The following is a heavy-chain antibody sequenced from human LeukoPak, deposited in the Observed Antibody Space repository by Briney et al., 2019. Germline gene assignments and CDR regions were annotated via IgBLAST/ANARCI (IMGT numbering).Heavy chain of an antibody. D-gene: IGHD5-24*01. V-gene: IGHV3-7*01. J-gene: IGHJ4*02. CDR3: ATGRDGYNYPYYFDY. Sequence: GXXRLSRAASGFTFSSYWMSWVRQAPGKGLEWVANIKQDGSEKYYVDSVKGRFTISRDNAKNSLYLQMNSLRAEDTAVYYCATGRDGYNYPYYFDYWGQGTLVTVSS. CDR1: GFTFSSYW. CDR2: IKQDGSEK.